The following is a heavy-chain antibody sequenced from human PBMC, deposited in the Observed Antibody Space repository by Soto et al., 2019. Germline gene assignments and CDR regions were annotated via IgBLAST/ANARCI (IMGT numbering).Heavy chain of an antibody. J-gene: IGHJ4*02. CDR2: ISYDGSNK. D-gene: IGHD3-22*01. V-gene: IGHV3-30*18. CDR1: GFSFSSYG. Sequence: AGGSLRLSCAAWGFSFSSYGMHWVRQAPGKGLEWVAVISYDGSNKYYADSVKGRFTVSRDNSKNTLYLQMNSLRAEDTAVYYCANLGYDSTDYWGQGTLVTVSS. CDR3: ANLGYDSTDY.